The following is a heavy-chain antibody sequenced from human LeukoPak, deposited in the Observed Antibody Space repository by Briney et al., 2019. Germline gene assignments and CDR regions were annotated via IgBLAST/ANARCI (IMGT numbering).Heavy chain of an antibody. J-gene: IGHJ4*02. CDR3: AKVQFNWGPIDY. D-gene: IGHD7-27*01. CDR1: GFTFSNFA. V-gene: IGHV3-23*01. Sequence: GGSLRLSCAASGFTFSNFAIRWVRQVPGKGLEWVSSIDGSGDKTHYPDSVRGRFTVSRDNSKNTLYLQMNSLRVEDTATYFCAKVQFNWGPIDYWGQGTPVILSS. CDR2: IDGSGDKT.